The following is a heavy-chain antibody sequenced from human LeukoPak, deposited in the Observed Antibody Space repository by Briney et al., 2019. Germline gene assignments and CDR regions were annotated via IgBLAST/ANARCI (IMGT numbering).Heavy chain of an antibody. J-gene: IGHJ4*02. D-gene: IGHD3-10*01. V-gene: IGHV4-4*07. CDR2: FFSSGTSSGTT. Sequence: SETLSPTCTVSGGSFTSFYWGWVRQPAGKGLEWIGHFFSSGTSSGTTKYNPSFESRATISVGKSKNQFSLKLTSVTAADTAVYYCARYSGIYGHDNWGQGTLVTVSS. CDR1: GGSFTSFY. CDR3: ARYSGIYGHDN.